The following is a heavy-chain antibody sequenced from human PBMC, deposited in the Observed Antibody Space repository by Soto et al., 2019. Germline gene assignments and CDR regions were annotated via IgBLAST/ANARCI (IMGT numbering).Heavy chain of an antibody. CDR3: ARRIQYGDYLYYFDY. CDR1: GYSFTSYW. Sequence: GESLKISCKGSGYSFTSYWISWVRQMPGKGLEWMGRIDPSGSYTNYSPSFQGHVTISADKSISTAYLQWSSLNASDTAMHYCARRIQYGDYLYYFDYWGQGTLVTVSS. V-gene: IGHV5-10-1*01. J-gene: IGHJ4*02. CDR2: IDPSGSYT. D-gene: IGHD4-17*01.